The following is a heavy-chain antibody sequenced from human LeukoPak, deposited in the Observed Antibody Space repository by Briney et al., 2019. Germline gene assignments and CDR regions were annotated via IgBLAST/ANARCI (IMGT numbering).Heavy chain of an antibody. CDR1: GYSISSGYY. CDR3: ARDWGDYDAFDI. D-gene: IGHD4-17*01. Sequence: PSETLSLTCAVSGYSISSGYYWGWIRPPPGKGLEWIGYIYYSGSTNYNPSLKSRVTISVDTSKNQFSLKLSSVTAADTAVYYCARDWGDYDAFDIWGQGTMVTVSS. J-gene: IGHJ3*02. CDR2: IYYSGST. V-gene: IGHV4-61*01.